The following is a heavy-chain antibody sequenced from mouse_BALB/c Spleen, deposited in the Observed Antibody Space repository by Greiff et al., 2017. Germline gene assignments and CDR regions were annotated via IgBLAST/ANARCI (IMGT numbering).Heavy chain of an antibody. J-gene: IGHJ3*01. CDR1: GFTFSDFY. CDR3: ARDDYYRAWFAY. V-gene: IGHV7-1*02. Sequence: EVKVVESGGGLVQPGGSLRLSCATSGFTFSDFYMEWVRQPPGKRLEWIAASRNKANDYTTEYSASVKGRFIVSRDTSQSILYLQMNALRAEDTAIYYCARDDYYRAWFAYWGQGTLVTVSA. CDR2: SRNKANDYTT. D-gene: IGHD2-14*01.